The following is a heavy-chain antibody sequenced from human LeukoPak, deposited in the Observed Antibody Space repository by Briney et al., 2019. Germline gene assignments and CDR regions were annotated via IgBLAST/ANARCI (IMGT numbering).Heavy chain of an antibody. CDR1: GGSISSSSYY. D-gene: IGHD4-17*01. CDR3: ARGLLAPMTTVTSIDY. V-gene: IGHV4-39*01. CDR2: IYYSGST. Sequence: PSETLSPTCTVSGGSISSSSYYWGWIRQPPGKGLEWIGSIYYSGSTYYNPSLKSRVTISVDTSKNQFSLKLSSVTAADTAVYYCARGLLAPMTTVTSIDYWGQGTLVTVSS. J-gene: IGHJ4*02.